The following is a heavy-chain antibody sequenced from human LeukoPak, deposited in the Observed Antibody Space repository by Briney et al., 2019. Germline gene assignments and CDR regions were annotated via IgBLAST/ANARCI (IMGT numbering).Heavy chain of an antibody. D-gene: IGHD4-17*01. CDR1: GFTFSSYS. Sequence: GGSLRLSCAASGFTFSSYSMNWVRQAPGKGLEWVSSISSSSSYIYYADSVKGRFTISRDSAKNSLYLQMNSLRAEDTAVYYCARESQGSYGDYIRLYYYYYYMDVWGKGTTVTISS. CDR3: ARESQGSYGDYIRLYYYYYYMDV. CDR2: ISSSSSYI. J-gene: IGHJ6*03. V-gene: IGHV3-21*01.